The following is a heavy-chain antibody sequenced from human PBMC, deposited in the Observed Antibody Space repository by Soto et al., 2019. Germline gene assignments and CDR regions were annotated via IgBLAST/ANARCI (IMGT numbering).Heavy chain of an antibody. D-gene: IGHD3-22*01. CDR2: INPDSGAP. V-gene: IGHV1-2*02. J-gene: IGHJ4*02. Sequence: HEHLVQSGAEVKRPGASLKVSCRASGYSFTGYYIHWVRQAPGQGLEWMGWINPDSGAPNYAPNFHGRVTLTSDTSIGTASIDLTSLRTDDTAVYYCARGDYGSGGYHFPYFDSWGQGTLVIVSS. CDR3: ARGDYGSGGYHFPYFDS. CDR1: GYSFTGYY.